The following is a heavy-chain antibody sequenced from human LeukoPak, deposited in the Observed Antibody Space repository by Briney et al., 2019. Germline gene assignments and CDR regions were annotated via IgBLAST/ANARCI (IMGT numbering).Heavy chain of an antibody. Sequence: PGGSLRLSCAASGFPFSTYAMNWVRQVPGKGLQWVAGISGRGNGTYYADSLKGRFTISRDNSKNTVYLQMSSLRGEDTAIYWCARRTMSALDQWGQGTLVTVSS. CDR1: GFPFSTYA. D-gene: IGHD5-24*01. J-gene: IGHJ4*02. V-gene: IGHV3-23*01. CDR3: ARRTMSALDQ. CDR2: ISGRGNGT.